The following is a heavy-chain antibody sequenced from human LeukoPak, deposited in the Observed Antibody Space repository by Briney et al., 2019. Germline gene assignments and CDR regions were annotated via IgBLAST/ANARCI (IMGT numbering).Heavy chain of an antibody. CDR2: IATNEDST. V-gene: IGHV3-64*02. J-gene: IGHJ4*02. CDR1: GFTFSTSA. D-gene: IGHD6-19*01. CDR3: ARIWQWLALDY. Sequence: AGGSLRLSCAASGFTFSTSAMHWVRQAPGKGLEYVAAIATNEDSTYYADSVKGRFTISRDNSKNTLYLHMGSLRTDDMAVYYCARIWQWLALDYWGQGTLVTVSS.